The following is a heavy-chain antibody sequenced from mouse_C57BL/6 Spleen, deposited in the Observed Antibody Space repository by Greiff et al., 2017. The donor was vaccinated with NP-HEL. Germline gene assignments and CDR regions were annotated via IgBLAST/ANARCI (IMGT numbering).Heavy chain of an antibody. J-gene: IGHJ3*01. CDR3: AREGRYGFPLFAY. V-gene: IGHV1-26*01. CDR1: GYTFTDYY. CDR2: INPNNGGT. D-gene: IGHD1-1*01. Sequence: VQLQQSGPELVKPGASVKISCKASGYTFTDYYMNWVKQSHGKSLEWIGDINPNNGGTSYNQKFKGKATLTVDKSSSTAYMELRSLTSEDSAVYYCAREGRYGFPLFAYWGQGTLVTVSA.